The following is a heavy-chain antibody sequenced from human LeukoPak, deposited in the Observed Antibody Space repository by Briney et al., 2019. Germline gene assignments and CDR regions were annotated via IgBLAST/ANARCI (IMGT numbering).Heavy chain of an antibody. D-gene: IGHD3-22*01. V-gene: IGHV1-69*04. CDR3: ARGRGYYFDY. CDR2: IIPTLGIA. CDR1: RGTFSSYA. J-gene: IGHJ4*02. Sequence: SVKVSCKASRGTFSSYAISWVRQAPGQGLEWMGRIIPTLGIANYAQKFQGRVTITADKYTSTAYMELSSLRSEDTAVYYCARGRGYYFDYWGQGTLVTVSS.